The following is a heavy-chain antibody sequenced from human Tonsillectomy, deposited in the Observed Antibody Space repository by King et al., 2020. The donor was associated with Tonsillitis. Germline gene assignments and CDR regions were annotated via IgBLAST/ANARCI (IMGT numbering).Heavy chain of an antibody. CDR3: TRGRRD. Sequence: VQLVESGGGLVQPGRSLRLSCTASGFIFGDYAINWLRQAPGKGLEWVGFIRSRPSGGTTENAASVKGRFTISRDDSKGIAYLQMNSLKTDDTAVYYCTRGRRDWGQGTLVTVSS. CDR1: GFIFGDYA. J-gene: IGHJ4*02. CDR2: IRSRPSGGTT. V-gene: IGHV3-49*03.